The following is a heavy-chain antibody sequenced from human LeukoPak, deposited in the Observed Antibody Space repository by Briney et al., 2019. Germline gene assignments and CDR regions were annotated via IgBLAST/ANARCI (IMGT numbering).Heavy chain of an antibody. CDR3: ARMDTAIGYYFDY. CDR2: ISSSSSYI. J-gene: IGHJ4*02. Sequence: PGGSLRLSCAASGFTFSSYSMNWVRQAPGKGLEWVSSISSSSSYIYYADSVKGRFTIPRDNAKNSLYLQMNSLRAEDTAVYYCARMDTAIGYYFDYWGQGTLVTVSS. V-gene: IGHV3-21*01. CDR1: GFTFSSYS. D-gene: IGHD5-18*01.